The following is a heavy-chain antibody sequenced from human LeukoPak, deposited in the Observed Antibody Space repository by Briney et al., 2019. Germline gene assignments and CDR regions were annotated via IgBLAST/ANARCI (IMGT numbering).Heavy chain of an antibody. D-gene: IGHD2-21*01. Sequence: GGSLRLSCAASGFIFTDYWMKWVRQAPGKGLEGVAIIKYDGIDKKYLDSVKGRFTISRDNAKNSVYLQMDSLKDEDTAVYYCATIPTGGLVRAGVIDVWGQGTTVTVSS. CDR3: ATIPTGGLVRAGVIDV. V-gene: IGHV3-7*01. CDR1: GFIFTDYW. CDR2: IKYDGIDK. J-gene: IGHJ6*02.